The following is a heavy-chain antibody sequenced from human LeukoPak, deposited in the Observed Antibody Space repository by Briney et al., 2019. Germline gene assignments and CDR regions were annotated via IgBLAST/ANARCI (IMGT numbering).Heavy chain of an antibody. CDR2: IYYSGST. Sequence: SETLSLTRTVSGGSISSYYWSWIRQPPGKGLEWIGYIYYSGSTNYNPSLKSRVTISVDTSKNQFSLKLSSVTAADTAVYYCARGLYSSSPNWFDPWGQGTLVTVSS. J-gene: IGHJ5*02. CDR3: ARGLYSSSPNWFDP. V-gene: IGHV4-59*01. CDR1: GGSISSYY. D-gene: IGHD6-6*01.